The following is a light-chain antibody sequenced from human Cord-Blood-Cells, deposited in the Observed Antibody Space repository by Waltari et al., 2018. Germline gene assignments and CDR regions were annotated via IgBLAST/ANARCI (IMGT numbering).Light chain of an antibody. V-gene: IGLV2-23*01. Sequence: QSALTQPASVSGSPGQSITISCTGTSSDVGSYNLVSWYQQHPGKAPKLMIYEGSKPPSGVFKCFSGSKSGNTASLTISGLQAEDEADYYCCSYAGSSTWVFGGGTKLTVL. CDR1: SSDVGSYNL. CDR3: CSYAGSSTWV. CDR2: EGS. J-gene: IGLJ3*02.